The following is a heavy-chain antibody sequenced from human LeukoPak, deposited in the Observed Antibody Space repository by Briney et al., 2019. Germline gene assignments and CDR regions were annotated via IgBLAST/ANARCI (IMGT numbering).Heavy chain of an antibody. CDR2: ISSSSSYI. J-gene: IGHJ3*02. D-gene: IGHD3-10*01. CDR3: AKDRITMVRGGWGAFDI. CDR1: GFTFSSYS. Sequence: GGSLRLSCAASGFTFSSYSMNWVRQAPGKGLEWVSSISSSSSYIYYADSVKGRFTISRDNSKNTLYLQMNSLRAEDTAVYYCAKDRITMVRGGWGAFDIWGQGTMVTVSS. V-gene: IGHV3-21*01.